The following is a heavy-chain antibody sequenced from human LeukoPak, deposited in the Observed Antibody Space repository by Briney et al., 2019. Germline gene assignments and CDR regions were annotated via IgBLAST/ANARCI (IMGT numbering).Heavy chain of an antibody. V-gene: IGHV4-39*01. CDR2: IHCSGSPYYINYRGST. D-gene: IGHD3-22*01. CDR3: ARNDSGGFDAFDV. J-gene: IGHJ3*01. Sequence: KPSQTLSLTCTVSGGAISSNTYYLGWIRQPPGQGLEWIGSIHCSGSPYYINYRGSTFYNPSLKSRVTISVDTSKNQFSLKLSSVIAADTAIYYCARNDSGGFDAFDVWGQGTMVTVSS. CDR1: GGAISSNTYY.